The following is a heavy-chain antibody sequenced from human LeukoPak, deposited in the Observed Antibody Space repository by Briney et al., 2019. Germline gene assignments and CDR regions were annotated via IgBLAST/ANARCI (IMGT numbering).Heavy chain of an antibody. Sequence: PSQTLSLTCTVSGGSISSGGYYWSWIRQPAGKGLEWIGRIYTSGSTNYNPSLRSRVTISVDASKNQFSLKLSSVTAADTAVYYCARGQQYYDFWSDPIGEGFDYWGQGTLVTVSS. J-gene: IGHJ4*02. D-gene: IGHD3-3*01. V-gene: IGHV4-61*02. CDR1: GGSISSGGYY. CDR2: IYTSGST. CDR3: ARGQQYYDFWSDPIGEGFDY.